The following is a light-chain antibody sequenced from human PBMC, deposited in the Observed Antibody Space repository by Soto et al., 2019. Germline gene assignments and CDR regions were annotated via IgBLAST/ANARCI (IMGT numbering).Light chain of an antibody. CDR1: QSVRTS. J-gene: IGKJ1*01. Sequence: IVITQSPSTLSVFPGERATLSCRASQSVRTSLAWYQQKPGQAPRLLIYDASTRATGIPARFSGSGSGTEFTLTISSLQFEDFAVYYCQQYNDWPREMFGQGTKVDIK. V-gene: IGKV3-15*01. CDR3: QQYNDWPREM. CDR2: DAS.